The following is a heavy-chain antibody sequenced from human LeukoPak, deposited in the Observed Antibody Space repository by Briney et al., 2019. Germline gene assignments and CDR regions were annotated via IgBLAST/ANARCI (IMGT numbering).Heavy chain of an antibody. J-gene: IGHJ4*02. CDR1: GYTLTELS. D-gene: IGHD5-12*01. CDR3: ATVVLYSGYYFDY. Sequence: ASVKVSCKVSGYTLTELSMHWVRQAPGKGLEWMGGFDPENGATIYAQKFQGRVTMTEDTSTDTAYMELSSLRSEDTAVYYCATVVLYSGYYFDYWGQGTLVTVSS. V-gene: IGHV1-24*01. CDR2: FDPENGAT.